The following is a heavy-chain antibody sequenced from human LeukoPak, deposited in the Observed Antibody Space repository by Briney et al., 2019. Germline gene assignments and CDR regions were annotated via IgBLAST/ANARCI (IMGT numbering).Heavy chain of an antibody. V-gene: IGHV1-24*01. Sequence: ASVKVSCKVSGYTLTELSMHWVRQAPGKGLEWMGGFHPEDGETIYAQKFQGRVTMTKGTSTDTAYMELSSLRSEDTAVYYCATVSSYDSSGHDAFDIWGQGTMVTVSS. CDR1: GYTLTELS. CDR3: ATVSSYDSSGHDAFDI. D-gene: IGHD3-22*01. CDR2: FHPEDGET. J-gene: IGHJ3*02.